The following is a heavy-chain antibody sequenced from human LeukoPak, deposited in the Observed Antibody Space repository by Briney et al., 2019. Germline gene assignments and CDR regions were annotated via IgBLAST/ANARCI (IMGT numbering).Heavy chain of an antibody. Sequence: GGSQRLSCTASGFAMSWVRQASGKGLEWVASIRGSGDDSTYYADSVKGRFIISRDHFKNTLYLQMDSLRAEDSAVYYCANRVGLRYYYFDYWGQGTLVTVSS. CDR3: ANRVGLRYYYFDY. CDR1: GFA. J-gene: IGHJ4*02. CDR2: IRGSGDDST. V-gene: IGHV3-23*01. D-gene: IGHD4-17*01.